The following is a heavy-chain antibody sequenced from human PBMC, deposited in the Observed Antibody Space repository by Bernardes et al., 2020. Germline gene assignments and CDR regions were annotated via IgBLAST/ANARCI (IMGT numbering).Heavy chain of an antibody. CDR3: AKAPHTNYYYYYMDV. V-gene: IGHV3-23*01. CDR1: RFALNNYA. CDR2: ISGSGEST. Sequence: GGSLRLSCTASRFALNNYAIYWVRPAPGRGLEWVSTISGSGESTYYADSVKGRFTISRDNSKNTVYLQMSSLRADDTALYYCAKAPHTNYYYYYMDVWGTGTTVTVSS. J-gene: IGHJ6*03.